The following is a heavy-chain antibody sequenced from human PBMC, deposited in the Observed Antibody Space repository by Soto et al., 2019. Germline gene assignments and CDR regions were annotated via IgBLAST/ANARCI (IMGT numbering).Heavy chain of an antibody. D-gene: IGHD3-16*01. V-gene: IGHV3-30-3*01. CDR2: MSYDGSNK. J-gene: IGHJ4*02. CDR3: AGDGGAY. CDR1: GFTFSSYA. Sequence: QVQLVESGGGVVQPGRSLRLSCAASGFTFSSYAMHWVRRAPGKGLGWMAVMSYDGSNKYYADSVKGRFTISRDNSKNTLYLQLNSLRPEDTALYYCAGDGGAYWGQGTLVIVSS.